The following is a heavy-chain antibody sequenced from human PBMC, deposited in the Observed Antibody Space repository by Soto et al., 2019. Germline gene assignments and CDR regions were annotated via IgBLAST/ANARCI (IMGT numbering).Heavy chain of an antibody. CDR2: ISGSGGST. D-gene: IGHD3-10*01. V-gene: IGHV3-23*01. J-gene: IGHJ4*02. CDR1: GFTFSIYA. Sequence: GGSLRLSCAASGFTFSIYAMSWFRQAPGKGLEWVSAISGSGGSTYYADSVKGRFTISRDNSKNTLYLQMNSLRAEDTAVYYCAKDVDYYGSGSWYYFDYWGQGTLVTVSS. CDR3: AKDVDYYGSGSWYYFDY.